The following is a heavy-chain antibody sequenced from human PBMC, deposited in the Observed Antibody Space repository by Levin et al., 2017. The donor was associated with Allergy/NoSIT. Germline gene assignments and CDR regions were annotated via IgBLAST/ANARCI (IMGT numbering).Heavy chain of an antibody. CDR3: ARVVYGRGATIYSYDYMDV. CDR1: EFSVSSYY. D-gene: IGHD5-24*01. CDR2: MYPGSST. Sequence: GESLKISCAASEFSVSSYYMGWVRQPPGKGLEWVSVMYPGSSTYNADSVKGRFTISRDTSKNTVFLQMNSLRAEDTAVYFCARVVYGRGATIYSYDYMDVWGQGTTVTVSS. V-gene: IGHV3-66*01. J-gene: IGHJ6*03.